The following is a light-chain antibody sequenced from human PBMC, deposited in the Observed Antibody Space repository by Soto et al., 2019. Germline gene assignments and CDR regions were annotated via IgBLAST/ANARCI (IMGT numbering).Light chain of an antibody. J-gene: IGKJ1*01. CDR3: QQYNNWPPCT. Sequence: EIVMTQSPATLSVSPGERATLSCSASQSVSSNLAWYQQKPGQAPRLLIYGASTRATGIPARFSGSGSGTEFTLTISSLKSEDFAVYYCQQYNNWPPCTFGQGTKVEIK. V-gene: IGKV3-15*01. CDR1: QSVSSN. CDR2: GAS.